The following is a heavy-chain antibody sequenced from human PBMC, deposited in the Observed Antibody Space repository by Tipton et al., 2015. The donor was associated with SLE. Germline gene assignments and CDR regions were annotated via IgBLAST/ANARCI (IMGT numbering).Heavy chain of an antibody. D-gene: IGHD6-6*01. Sequence: TLSLTCAVYGGSFSGYYWSWIRQPPGKGLEWIGEINHSGSTNYNPSLKSRVTMSVDTSKNQFSLKLSSVTAADTAVYYCAYSSSSFDYWGQGTLVTVSS. V-gene: IGHV4-34*01. CDR3: AYSSSSFDY. J-gene: IGHJ4*02. CDR1: GGSFSGYY. CDR2: INHSGST.